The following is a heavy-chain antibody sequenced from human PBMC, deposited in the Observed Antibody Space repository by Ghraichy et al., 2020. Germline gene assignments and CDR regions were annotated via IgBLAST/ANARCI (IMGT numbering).Heavy chain of an antibody. V-gene: IGHV4-30-4*01. CDR2: IYYSGST. D-gene: IGHD3-3*01. CDR1: GGSISSGDYY. J-gene: IGHJ4*02. CDR3: ARGLTIFGVVIMGAVDY. Sequence: SETLSLTCTVSGGSISSGDYYWSWIRQPPGKGLEWIGYIYYSGSTYYNPSLKSRVTISVDTSKNQFSLKLSSVTAADTAVYYCARGLTIFGVVIMGAVDYWGQGTLVTVSS.